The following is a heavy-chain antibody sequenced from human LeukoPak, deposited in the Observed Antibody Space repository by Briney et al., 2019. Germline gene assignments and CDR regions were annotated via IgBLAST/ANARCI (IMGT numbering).Heavy chain of an antibody. V-gene: IGHV4-59*01. CDR1: GASISSYY. CDR2: ISYTGRT. J-gene: IGHJ4*02. Sequence: KPSETLSLTCTVSGASISSYYWSWIRQPPGKGLEWIGYISYTGRTNYNPSLKSRVTISVDTSKNQFSLKLSSVTAADTAVYYCARDPYGDYRIDYWGQGTLVTVSS. D-gene: IGHD4-17*01. CDR3: ARDPYGDYRIDY.